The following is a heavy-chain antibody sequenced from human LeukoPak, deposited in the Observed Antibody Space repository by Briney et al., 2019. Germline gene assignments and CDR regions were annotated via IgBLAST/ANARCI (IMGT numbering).Heavy chain of an antibody. Sequence: ASVKVSCKACGYTFTDYNIHWVRQAPGQGLEWMGWINPNSGGTNYAQKFQGRVTMTRDKSISTAYLQWSSLKASDTATYYCARHYGAAGDFDYWGQGTLVTVPS. D-gene: IGHD6-13*01. CDR3: ARHYGAAGDFDY. V-gene: IGHV1-2*02. J-gene: IGHJ4*02. CDR1: GYTFTDYN. CDR2: INPNSGGT.